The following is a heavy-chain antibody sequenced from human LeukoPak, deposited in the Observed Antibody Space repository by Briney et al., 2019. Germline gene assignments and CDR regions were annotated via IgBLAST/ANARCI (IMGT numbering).Heavy chain of an antibody. CDR3: AKMGGSGCYYNVISDWFDP. D-gene: IGHD3-10*01. CDR1: GFTFSSYA. J-gene: IGHJ5*02. CDR2: ISGSGGST. Sequence: PGGSLRLSCAASGFTFSSYAMSWVRQAPGKGLEWVSAISGSGGSTYYADSVKGRFTISRDNSKNTLYLQMNSLRAEDTAVYYCAKMGGSGCYYNVISDWFDPWGQGTLVTVSS. V-gene: IGHV3-23*01.